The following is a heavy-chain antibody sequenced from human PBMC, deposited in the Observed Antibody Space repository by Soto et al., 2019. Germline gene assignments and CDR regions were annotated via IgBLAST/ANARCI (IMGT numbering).Heavy chain of an antibody. CDR3: ARNDWDFYYGMDV. D-gene: IGHD1-1*01. V-gene: IGHV1-69*06. CDR1: GGTFSSYA. CDR2: IIPIFGTA. Sequence: AAVKVSCKASGGTFSSYAISWVRQAPGQGLEWMGGIIPIFGTANYAQRFQGRVTITADKSTSTAYMELSSLRSEDTAVYYCARNDWDFYYGMDVWGQGTPVTVSS. J-gene: IGHJ6*02.